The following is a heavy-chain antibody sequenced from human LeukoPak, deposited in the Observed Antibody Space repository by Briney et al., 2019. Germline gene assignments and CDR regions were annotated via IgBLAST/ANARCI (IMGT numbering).Heavy chain of an antibody. V-gene: IGHV3-7*01. J-gene: IGHJ4*02. Sequence: GGSLRLSCAASGFTFSSYWMSWVRQAPGKGLEWVANIKQDGSEKYYVDSVKGRFTISRDNAKNSLYLQMNSLRAEDTAVYYCATARITMVRGVISRRNYFDYWGQGTLVTVSS. CDR3: ATARITMVRGVISRRNYFDY. CDR2: IKQDGSEK. D-gene: IGHD3-10*01. CDR1: GFTFSSYW.